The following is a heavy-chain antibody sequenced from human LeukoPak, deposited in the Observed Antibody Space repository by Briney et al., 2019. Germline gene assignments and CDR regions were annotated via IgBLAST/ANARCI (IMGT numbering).Heavy chain of an antibody. CDR3: VRSDWFDN. V-gene: IGHV3-74*03. Sequence: PGGSLRLSCAASGFTFSSYAMSWVRQAPGKGLVWVSRVNSDGRFTKYADSVKGRFTISRDNAKNTLYLQMNSLRAEDTAMYYCVRSDWFDNWGQGTLVTVSS. CDR1: GFTFSSYA. CDR2: VNSDGRFT. J-gene: IGHJ5*02.